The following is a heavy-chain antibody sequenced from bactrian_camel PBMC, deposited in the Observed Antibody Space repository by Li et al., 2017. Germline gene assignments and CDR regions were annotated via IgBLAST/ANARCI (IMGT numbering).Heavy chain of an antibody. D-gene: IGHD2*01. J-gene: IGHJ4*01. Sequence: HVQLVESGGDSVQAGGSLRLSCAASGFTDNNYCLAWFRQSTGKERERVAFIEVSGTTDYSDSVKGRFTIPRDNTKRTIYLQMNNLTVEDTAMYYCAARPGQCAWLLSGLDRAHYEFPYWGQGTQVTVS. CDR3: AARPGQCAWLLSGLDRAHYEFPY. CDR1: GFTDNNYC. CDR2: IEVSGTT. V-gene: IGHV3S60*01.